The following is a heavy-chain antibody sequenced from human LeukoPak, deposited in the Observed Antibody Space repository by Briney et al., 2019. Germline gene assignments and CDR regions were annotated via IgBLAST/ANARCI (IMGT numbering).Heavy chain of an antibody. CDR1: GVILNTYG. CDR2: IRYDGGNQ. Sequence: GGSLRLSCVASGVILNTYGMHWVRQAPGKGLEWVAFIRYDGGNQYYADSVKGRFTISRDNSKNTMSLQMNSLRAEDTAVYYCAKDGDDCIDFWGQGTLVTVSS. J-gene: IGHJ4*02. V-gene: IGHV3-30*02. D-gene: IGHD3-22*01. CDR3: AKDGDDCIDF.